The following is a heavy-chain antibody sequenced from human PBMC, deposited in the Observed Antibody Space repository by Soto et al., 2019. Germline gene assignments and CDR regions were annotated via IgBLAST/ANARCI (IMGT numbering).Heavy chain of an antibody. Sequence: QVQLVQSGAEVKKPGSSVKVSCKASGGTFSSYAISWVRQAPGQGLEWMGGIIPIFGTANYAQKFQGRVTITADESTSTAYMELSSLRSEDTTVYYCRSETPAISGSYYSSNFDYWGQGTLVTVSS. D-gene: IGHD1-26*01. CDR2: IIPIFGTA. CDR1: GGTFSSYA. J-gene: IGHJ4*02. V-gene: IGHV1-69*12. CDR3: RSETPAISGSYYSSNFDY.